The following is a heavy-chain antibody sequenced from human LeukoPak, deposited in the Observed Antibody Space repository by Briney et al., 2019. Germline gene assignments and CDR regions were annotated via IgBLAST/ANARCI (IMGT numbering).Heavy chain of an antibody. D-gene: IGHD3-22*01. Sequence: GGSLRLSCAASGFTFSSYAMSWVRQAPGKGLEWVSAISGSGGSTYYADSVKSRFTISRDNSKNTLYLQMNSLRAEDTAVYYCAKDLSVGYYYDSSGPRGGYYYYGMDVWGQGTTVTISS. CDR1: GFTFSSYA. V-gene: IGHV3-23*01. CDR2: ISGSGGST. CDR3: AKDLSVGYYYDSSGPRGGYYYYGMDV. J-gene: IGHJ6*02.